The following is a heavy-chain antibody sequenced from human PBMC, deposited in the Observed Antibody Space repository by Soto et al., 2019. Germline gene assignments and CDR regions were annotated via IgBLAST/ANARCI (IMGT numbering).Heavy chain of an antibody. Sequence: PGGSLRLSCAASGFTFSSYGMHWVRQAPGKGLEWVAVISYDGSNKYYADSVKGRFTISRDNSKNTLYLQMNSLRAEDTAVYYCAISISSGWHPFDYWGQGTLVTVSS. D-gene: IGHD6-19*01. CDR3: AISISSGWHPFDY. CDR1: GFTFSSYG. J-gene: IGHJ4*02. CDR2: ISYDGSNK. V-gene: IGHV3-30*03.